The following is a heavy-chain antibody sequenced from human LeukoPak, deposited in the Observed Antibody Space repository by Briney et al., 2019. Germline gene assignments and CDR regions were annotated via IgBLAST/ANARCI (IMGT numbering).Heavy chain of an antibody. Sequence: GASVKVSCKASGYTFTSYGISWVRQAPGQGLEWMVWISAYNGNTNYAQKLQGRVTMTTDKSTSTAYMELSSLRSEDTAVYYCARGFERGKYGSGSYAFDYWGQRTLVTVSS. J-gene: IGHJ4*02. V-gene: IGHV1-18*01. D-gene: IGHD3-10*01. CDR2: ISAYNGNT. CDR3: ARGFERGKYGSGSYAFDY. CDR1: GYTFTSYG.